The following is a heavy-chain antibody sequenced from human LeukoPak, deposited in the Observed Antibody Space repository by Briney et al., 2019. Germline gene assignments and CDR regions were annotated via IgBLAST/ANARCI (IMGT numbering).Heavy chain of an antibody. Sequence: SETLSLTCTVSGGSISSSSYYWGWIRQPPGKGLEWIGSIYYSGSTYYNPSLKSRVTISVDTSKNQFSLKLSSVTAADTAVYYCARDDSSGYYLWGAFDIWGQGTMVTVSS. J-gene: IGHJ3*02. D-gene: IGHD3-22*01. V-gene: IGHV4-39*07. CDR1: GGSISSSSYY. CDR2: IYYSGST. CDR3: ARDDSSGYYLWGAFDI.